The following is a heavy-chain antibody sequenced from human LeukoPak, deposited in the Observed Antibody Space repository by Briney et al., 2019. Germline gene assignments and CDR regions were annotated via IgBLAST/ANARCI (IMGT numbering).Heavy chain of an antibody. CDR3: ARRRWGIARGAFDI. D-gene: IGHD6-13*01. CDR2: INHSGST. CDR1: GGSFSGYY. J-gene: IGHJ3*02. V-gene: IGHV4-34*01. Sequence: SETLSLTCAVYGGSFSGYYWSWIRQPPGKGLEWIGEINHSGSTNYNPSLKSRVTISVDTSKNQLSLKLSSVTAADTAVYYCARRRWGIARGAFDIWGQGTMVTVSS.